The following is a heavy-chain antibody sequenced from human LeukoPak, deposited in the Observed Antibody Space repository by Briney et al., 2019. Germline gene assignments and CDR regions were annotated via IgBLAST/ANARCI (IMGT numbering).Heavy chain of an antibody. Sequence: GEPLQISCKGSGYSFTTYWIAWVRQMPGKGLEWMGFIYPGDSDTKNSPSFPGQVTISADRSISAAYLQLNSLRASDTAMYYCARLGGTYYVAYWGQGTLVTVSS. J-gene: IGHJ4*02. CDR1: GYSFTTYW. CDR2: IYPGDSDT. CDR3: ARLGGTYYVAY. D-gene: IGHD1-26*01. V-gene: IGHV5-51*01.